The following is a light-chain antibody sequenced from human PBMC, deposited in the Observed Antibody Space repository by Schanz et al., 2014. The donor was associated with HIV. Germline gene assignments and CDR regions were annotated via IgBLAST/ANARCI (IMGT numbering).Light chain of an antibody. J-gene: IGLJ3*02. Sequence: QSALTQPPSASGSPGQSVTISCTGTSSDVGDYNYVSWYQQHPGKAPKLMIYEVTKRPSGVPDRFSGSKSGNTASLTISGLQAEDEADYYCSSYTNINSWVFGGGTKLTVL. V-gene: IGLV2-8*01. CDR3: SSYTNINSWV. CDR2: EVT. CDR1: SSDVGDYNY.